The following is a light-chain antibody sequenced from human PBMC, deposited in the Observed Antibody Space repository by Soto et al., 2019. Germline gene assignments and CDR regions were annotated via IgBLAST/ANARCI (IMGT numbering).Light chain of an antibody. Sequence: EIVMTQSPSTVSVSPGERATLSCRASQSVSDTLAWYQQKPGQAPRLLIYHASARATGIPDRFSGSGSGTDFTLTISRLEPEDFAVYYCQQYGSSGTFGQGTKVDIK. CDR2: HAS. CDR1: QSVSDT. V-gene: IGKV3-20*01. J-gene: IGKJ1*01. CDR3: QQYGSSGT.